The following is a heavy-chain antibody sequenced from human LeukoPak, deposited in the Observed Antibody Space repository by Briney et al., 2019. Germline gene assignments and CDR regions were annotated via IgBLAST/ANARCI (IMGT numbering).Heavy chain of an antibody. D-gene: IGHD2-21*02. J-gene: IGHJ6*02. CDR3: ARAYCGGDCYLPPYYYGMDV. V-gene: IGHV1-46*01. CDR1: GFTFSSYG. Sequence: SCAASGFTFSSYGMHWVRQAPGQGLEWMGIINPSGGSTSYAQKFQGRVTMTRDTSTSTVYMELSSLRSEDTAVYYCARAYCGGDCYLPPYYYGMDVWGQGTTVTVSS. CDR2: INPSGGST.